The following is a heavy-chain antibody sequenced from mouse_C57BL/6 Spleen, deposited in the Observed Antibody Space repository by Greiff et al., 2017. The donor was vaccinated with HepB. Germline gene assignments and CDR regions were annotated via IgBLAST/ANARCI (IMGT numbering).Heavy chain of an antibody. V-gene: IGHV7-3*01. CDR3: ARYLQGAMDY. CDR1: GFTFTDYY. CDR2: IRNKANGYTT. J-gene: IGHJ4*01. Sequence: EVNLVESGGGLVQPGGSLSLSCAASGFTFTDYYMSWVRQPPGKALEWLGFIRNKANGYTTEYSASVKGRFTISRDNSQSILYLQMNALRAEDSATYYCARYLQGAMDYWGQGTSVTVSS.